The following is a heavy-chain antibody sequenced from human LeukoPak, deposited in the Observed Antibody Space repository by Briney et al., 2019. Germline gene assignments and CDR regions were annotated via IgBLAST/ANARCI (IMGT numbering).Heavy chain of an antibody. D-gene: IGHD2-21*01. CDR1: GFSFTTSGVG. Sequence: SGPTLVKPTKTLTLTCTFSGFSFTTSGVGVGWIRQPPGKALEWLALIYWDDDKRYTPSLKSRLTITKDTSKNQVVLTMTNMDPVDTATYHYLHGPGRGIPDAHWGQGTLVTVSS. V-gene: IGHV2-5*02. CDR2: IYWDDDK. CDR3: LHGPGRGIPDAH. J-gene: IGHJ4*02.